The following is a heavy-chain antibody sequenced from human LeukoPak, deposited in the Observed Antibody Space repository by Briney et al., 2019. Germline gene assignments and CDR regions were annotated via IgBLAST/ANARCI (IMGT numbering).Heavy chain of an antibody. CDR2: MNPNSGNT. J-gene: IGHJ6*03. CDR3: ARVPRITMVRGHRHYYYYMDV. CDR1: GYTFTSYD. Sequence: ASVTVSCTASGYTFTSYDINWVRQAPGQGLEWMGWMNPNSGNTDYAQKFQGRVTMTRNTSISTAYMELSSLRSEDAAAYYCARVPRITMVRGHRHYYYYMDVWGKGTTVTVSS. D-gene: IGHD3-10*01. V-gene: IGHV1-8*01.